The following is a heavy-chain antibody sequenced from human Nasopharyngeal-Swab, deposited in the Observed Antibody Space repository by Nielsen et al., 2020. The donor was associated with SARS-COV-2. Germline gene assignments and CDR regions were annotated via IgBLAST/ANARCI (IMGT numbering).Heavy chain of an antibody. J-gene: IGHJ4*02. CDR2: IYPGDSDT. CDR1: GSSFTSYW. CDR3: ARLSLAYCGGDCYYFDY. D-gene: IGHD2-21*02. V-gene: IGHV5-51*01. Sequence: GESLKISCKGSGSSFTSYWIGWVRQMPGKGLEWMGIIYPGDSDTRYSPSFQGQVTISADKSISTAYLQWSSLKASDTAMYYCARLSLAYCGGDCYYFDYWGQGTLVTVSS.